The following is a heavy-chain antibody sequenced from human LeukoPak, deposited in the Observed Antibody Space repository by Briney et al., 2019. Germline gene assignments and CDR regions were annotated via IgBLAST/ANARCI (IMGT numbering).Heavy chain of an antibody. CDR2: INPSGGST. Sequence: ASVKVSCKASGYTFTSYYMHWVRQAPGQGLEWMGIINPSGGSTSYAQKFQGRVTMTRDMSTSTVYMELSSLRSEDTAVYYCARSSIIAAAGPYYFDYWGQGTLVTVSS. D-gene: IGHD6-13*01. CDR1: GYTFTSYY. V-gene: IGHV1-46*01. CDR3: ARSSIIAAAGPYYFDY. J-gene: IGHJ4*02.